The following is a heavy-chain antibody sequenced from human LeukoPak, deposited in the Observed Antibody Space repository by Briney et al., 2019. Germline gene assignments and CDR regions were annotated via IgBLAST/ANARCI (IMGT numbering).Heavy chain of an antibody. Sequence: SETLSLTCAVYGGSFSGYYWSWIRQPPGKGLEWIGEINHSGSTNYNPSLKSRVTISVDTSKNQFSLKLSSVTAADTAVYCCARAGRNYYYYYGMDVWGQGTTVTVSS. CDR2: INHSGST. CDR3: ARAGRNYYYYYGMDV. CDR1: GGSFSGYY. J-gene: IGHJ6*02. V-gene: IGHV4-34*01. D-gene: IGHD2-15*01.